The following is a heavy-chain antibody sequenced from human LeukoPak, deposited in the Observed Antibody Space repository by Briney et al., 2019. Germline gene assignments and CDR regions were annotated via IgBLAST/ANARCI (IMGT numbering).Heavy chain of an antibody. V-gene: IGHV1-2*02. J-gene: IGHJ4*02. Sequence: GASVKVSCKASGYTFTGYYMYWVRQAPGQGLEWMGWINPNSGGTNYAQKFQGRVTMTRDTSISTAYMELSRLRSDDTAVYYCAREGYYDTSPQFDYWGQGTLVTVSS. CDR2: INPNSGGT. CDR3: AREGYYDTSPQFDY. CDR1: GYTFTGYY. D-gene: IGHD3-22*01.